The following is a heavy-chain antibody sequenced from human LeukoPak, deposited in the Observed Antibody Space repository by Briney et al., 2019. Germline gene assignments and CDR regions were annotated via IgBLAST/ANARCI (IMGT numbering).Heavy chain of an antibody. CDR2: ISSSSRYI. D-gene: IGHD2-15*01. CDR3: ARKRGTPDY. CDR1: VFTFSSYS. J-gene: IGHJ4*02. V-gene: IGHV3-21*01. Sequence: GGSLRLSCAASVFTFSSYSMNWVRQAPGKGLEWVSSISSSSRYIYYADSVQGRLTISRDNAKNSLYLQMNSHRAEDTAVYYCARKRGTPDYWGQGTLVTVSS.